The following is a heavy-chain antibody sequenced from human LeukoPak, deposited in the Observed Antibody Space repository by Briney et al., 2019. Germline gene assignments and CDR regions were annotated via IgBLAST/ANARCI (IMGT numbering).Heavy chain of an antibody. CDR3: ARGGPHYLARLDPFDY. D-gene: IGHD6-25*01. CDR1: GGSFSGYY. Sequence: SETLSLTCAVYGGSFSGYYWSWIRQPPGKGLEWIGEISHSGSTHYNPSLESRVTISVDTSKNQFSLKLSSVTAADTAVYYCARGGPHYLARLDPFDYWGQGTLVTVSS. J-gene: IGHJ4*02. V-gene: IGHV4-34*01. CDR2: ISHSGST.